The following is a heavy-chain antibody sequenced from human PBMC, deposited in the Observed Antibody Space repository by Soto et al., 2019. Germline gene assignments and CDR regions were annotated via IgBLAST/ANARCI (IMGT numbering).Heavy chain of an antibody. D-gene: IGHD2-8*02. CDR3: RTVWVLGGHWW. CDR1: GFTFSNAW. J-gene: IGHJ4*02. CDR2: IKNKPDGGTT. V-gene: IGHV3-15*01. Sequence: EVQLVESGGGLVKPGGSLRLSCAASGFTFSNAWMSWVRQAPGKGLEWVGRIKNKPDGGTTDYAAPVKGRFTISRDDSENTLYLQMSGLKTEDTAVYYCRTVWVLGGHWWWDQGTLVTVSS.